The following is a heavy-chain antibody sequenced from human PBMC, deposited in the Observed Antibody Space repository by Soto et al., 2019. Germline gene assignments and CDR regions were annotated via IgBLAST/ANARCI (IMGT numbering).Heavy chain of an antibody. CDR3: ARVVMTPVPAPSSYGMDV. CDR2: VIPLIGTS. Sequence: SVKVSCKLSGGTFSTYAISWVRQAPGLGLEWMGRVIPLIGTSNYAQKFKGRVTITADESTSTVYLEVTSLRSEDTAVYYCARVVMTPVPAPSSYGMDVWGQGTAVTVSS. J-gene: IGHJ6*02. CDR1: GGTFSTYA. D-gene: IGHD4-4*01. V-gene: IGHV1-69*11.